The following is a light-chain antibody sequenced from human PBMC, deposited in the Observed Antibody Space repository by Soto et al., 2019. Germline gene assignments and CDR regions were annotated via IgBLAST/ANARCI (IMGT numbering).Light chain of an antibody. Sequence: PGERATLSCRASQSVITDSLARYQQKPGRAPRLLIYGASTRATGISDRFSGSGSGTDFTLTISRLEPEDFVMYYCQQYSSSPYTFGQGTRLEI. J-gene: IGKJ2*01. CDR3: QQYSSSPYT. CDR1: QSVITDS. CDR2: GAS. V-gene: IGKV3-20*01.